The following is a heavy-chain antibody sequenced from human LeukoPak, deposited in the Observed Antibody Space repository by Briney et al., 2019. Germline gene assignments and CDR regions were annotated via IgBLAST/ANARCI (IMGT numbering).Heavy chain of an antibody. V-gene: IGHV1-46*01. Sequence: ASVKVSCKASGYTFTSYYMHWVRQAPGQGLEWMGIINPSGGSTSYAQKFQGRVTMTRDTSTSTVYMELSSLRSEDTAVYYCARLHYDSSGYYTGFGYWGQGTLVTVSS. CDR3: ARLHYDSSGYYTGFGY. J-gene: IGHJ4*02. D-gene: IGHD3-22*01. CDR2: INPSGGST. CDR1: GYTFTSYY.